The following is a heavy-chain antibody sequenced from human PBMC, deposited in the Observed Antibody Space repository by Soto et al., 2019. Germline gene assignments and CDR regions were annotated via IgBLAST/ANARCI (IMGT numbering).Heavy chain of an antibody. V-gene: IGHV1-18*01. D-gene: IGHD3-16*01. CDR3: ARWGTPIDY. J-gene: IGHJ4*02. CDR2: ISAYNGNT. CDR1: GYTFTTFG. Sequence: QVQLVQSGDEVKKPGASVKVSCKASGYTFTTFGISWVRQAPGQGLERMGWISAYNGNTNYAQKFQGRVIMTTDTSTSTAYMEVSSLRFDDTAVYYCARWGTPIDYWGQGTVVPVSS.